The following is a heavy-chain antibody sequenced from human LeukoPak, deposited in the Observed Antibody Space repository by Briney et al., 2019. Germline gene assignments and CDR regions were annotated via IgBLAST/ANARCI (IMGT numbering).Heavy chain of an antibody. D-gene: IGHD5-24*01. Sequence: PGGCLRLSCAASRFTLSNYWMSWVRQAPGKGLEWVANINQDGSEKYYVDSVKGRFTISRDNAKNSLYLQMNSLRGEDTAVYYCAREGDGYNSFWLDYWGQGTLVTVSS. V-gene: IGHV3-7*01. CDR1: RFTLSNYW. J-gene: IGHJ4*02. CDR2: INQDGSEK. CDR3: AREGDGYNSFWLDY.